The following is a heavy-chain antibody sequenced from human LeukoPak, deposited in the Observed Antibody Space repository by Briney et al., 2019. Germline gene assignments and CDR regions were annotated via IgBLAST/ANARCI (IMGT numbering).Heavy chain of an antibody. V-gene: IGHV3-74*01. CDR1: GFTFSSYW. CDR2: ISSDGANA. CDR3: VLLSLTPG. Sequence: AGGSLRLSCAASGFTFSSYWMHWVRQAPGKGLVWVSRISSDGANANYADSVKGRFTISRDNAKNTLYLQMNGLRAEDTAVYYCVLLSLTPGWGQGTLVTVSS. D-gene: IGHD3-10*01. J-gene: IGHJ4*02.